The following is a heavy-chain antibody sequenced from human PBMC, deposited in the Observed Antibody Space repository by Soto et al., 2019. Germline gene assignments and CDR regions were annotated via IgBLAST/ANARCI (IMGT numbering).Heavy chain of an antibody. CDR3: ARGAPLAAAGIGVVWFDP. D-gene: IGHD6-13*01. J-gene: IGHJ5*02. V-gene: IGHV4-31*03. CDR1: GGSISSGGYY. Sequence: SETLSLTCTVPGGSISSGGYYWSWIRQHPGKGLEWIGYIYYSGSTYYNPSLKSRVTISVDTSKNQFSLKLSSVTAADTAVYYCARGAPLAAAGIGVVWFDPWGQGTLVTVSS. CDR2: IYYSGST.